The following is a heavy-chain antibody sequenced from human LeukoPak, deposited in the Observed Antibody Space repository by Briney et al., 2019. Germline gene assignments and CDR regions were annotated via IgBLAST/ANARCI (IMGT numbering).Heavy chain of an antibody. V-gene: IGHV3-23*01. CDR1: GCTFSTYA. J-gene: IGHJ4*02. Sequence: PGGSLRLSCTASGCTFSTYAVSWVRQAPGKGLEWVSSLNGPGSNTYYADSMQGRFSISRDNSKNTLYLQMNSLRAEDTAVYYCARAMDWFNFDYWGQGTLVIVSS. D-gene: IGHD3-3*01. CDR3: ARAMDWFNFDY. CDR2: LNGPGSNT.